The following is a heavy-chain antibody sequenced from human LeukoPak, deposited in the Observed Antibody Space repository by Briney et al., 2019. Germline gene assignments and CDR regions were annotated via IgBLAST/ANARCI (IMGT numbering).Heavy chain of an antibody. CDR3: ARVGSGTPMADFDY. J-gene: IGHJ4*02. V-gene: IGHV1-8*01. CDR1: GYTFTSYD. Sequence: ASVKVSCKASGYTFTSYDINWVRQAPGQGLEWMGWMNPNSGKTGYAQSFQGRVTMTRDTPTSTAYMELSNLRSDDTAVYYCARVGSGTPMADFDYWGQGTLVTVSS. CDR2: MNPNSGKT. D-gene: IGHD3-10*01.